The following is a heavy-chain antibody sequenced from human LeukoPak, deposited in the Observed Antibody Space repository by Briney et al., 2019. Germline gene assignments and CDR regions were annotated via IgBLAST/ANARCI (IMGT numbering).Heavy chain of an antibody. CDR1: GYTFGSYW. CDR2: INNDGSST. D-gene: IGHD3-16*01. Sequence: GGSLRLSCAASGYTFGSYWMYWVRHAPGKGLVWASRINNDGSSTIYADSVKGRFTISRDNAKNTLYLQMNSLRDDDTAVYYCVRDNGGEHLWGQGTLVTVSS. J-gene: IGHJ4*02. CDR3: VRDNGGEHL. V-gene: IGHV3-74*01.